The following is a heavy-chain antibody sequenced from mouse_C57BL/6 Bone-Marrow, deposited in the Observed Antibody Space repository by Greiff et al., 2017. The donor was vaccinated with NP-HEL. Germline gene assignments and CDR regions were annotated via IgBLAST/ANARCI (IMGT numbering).Heavy chain of an antibody. V-gene: IGHV1-55*01. J-gene: IGHJ4*01. CDR3: ARITTVVYYYAMDY. D-gene: IGHD1-1*01. CDR1: GYTFTSYW. Sequence: QVQLKQPGAELVKPGASVKMSCKASGYTFTSYWITWVKQRPGQGLEWIGDIYPGSGSTNYNEKFKSKATLTVDTSSSTAYMQLSSLTSEDSAVYYCARITTVVYYYAMDYWGQGTSVTVSS. CDR2: IYPGSGST.